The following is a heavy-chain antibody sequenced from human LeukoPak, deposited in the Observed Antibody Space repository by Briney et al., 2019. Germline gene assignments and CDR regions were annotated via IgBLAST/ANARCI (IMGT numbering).Heavy chain of an antibody. Sequence: SVKVSCKASGGTFSNYAISWVRQAPGQGLEWMGGIIPIFGTTNYTQKFQGRVTFTRNTSISTAYMELSSLRSEDTAVYYCARVRVYCSGGRCSQKAFDYWGQGTLVTVSS. D-gene: IGHD2-15*01. CDR2: IIPIFGTT. CDR1: GGTFSNYA. V-gene: IGHV1-69*05. J-gene: IGHJ4*02. CDR3: ARVRVYCSGGRCSQKAFDY.